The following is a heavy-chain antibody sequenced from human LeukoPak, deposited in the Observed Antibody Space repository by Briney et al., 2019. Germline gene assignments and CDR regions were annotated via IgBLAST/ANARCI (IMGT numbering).Heavy chain of an antibody. CDR1: DGSMSSYY. CDR2: IYTSGST. D-gene: IGHD3-22*01. J-gene: IGHJ4*02. CDR3: ARDIRAYYYDSSGSYYFDY. V-gene: IGHV4-4*07. Sequence: PSETLSLTCTVSDGSMSSYYWSWIRQPAGKGLEWIGRIYTSGSTNYNPSLKSRVTMSVDTSKNQFSLKLSSVTAADTAVYYCARDIRAYYYDSSGSYYFDYWGQGTLVTVSS.